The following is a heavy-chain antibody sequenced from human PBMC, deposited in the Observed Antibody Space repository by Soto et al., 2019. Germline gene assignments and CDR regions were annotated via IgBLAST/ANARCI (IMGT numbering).Heavy chain of an antibody. CDR1: GGPISSSSYY. Sequence: SETLSLTCTVSGGPISSSSYYWGWIRQPPGKGLEWIGSIYYSGSTYYNPSLKSRVTISVDTSKNQFSLKLSSVTAADTAVYYCASLRFLEWLSPHYYGMDVWGQGTTVTVSS. V-gene: IGHV4-39*01. J-gene: IGHJ6*02. D-gene: IGHD3-3*01. CDR3: ASLRFLEWLSPHYYGMDV. CDR2: IYYSGST.